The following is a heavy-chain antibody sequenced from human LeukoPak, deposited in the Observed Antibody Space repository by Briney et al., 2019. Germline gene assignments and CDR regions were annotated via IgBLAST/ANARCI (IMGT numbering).Heavy chain of an antibody. D-gene: IGHD5-12*01. CDR2: ISGSGGST. V-gene: IGHV3-23*01. CDR3: ARDMDIVATPAGDY. J-gene: IGHJ4*02. Sequence: GGSLRLSCAASGFTFSSYAMSWVRQAPGKGLEWVSAISGSGGSTYYADSVKGRFTISRDNSKNTLYLQMNSLRAEDTAVYYCARDMDIVATPAGDYWGQGTLVTVSA. CDR1: GFTFSSYA.